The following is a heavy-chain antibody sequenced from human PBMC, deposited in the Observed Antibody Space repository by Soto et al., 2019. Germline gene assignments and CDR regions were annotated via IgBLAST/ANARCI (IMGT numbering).Heavy chain of an antibody. CDR1: GFTFSSYT. V-gene: IGHV3-48*02. CDR2: ISSSSTTI. J-gene: IGHJ6*02. D-gene: IGHD3-10*01. CDR3: ARAGVRGSGSYWGNYYYYGMDV. Sequence: EVQLVESGGGLVQPGGSLRLSCAASGFTFSSYTMNWVRQAPGKGLEWVSYISSSSTTIYYADSVKGRFTISRDNAKNSLDLQMNSLRDEDTAVFYCARAGVRGSGSYWGNYYYYGMDVWGQGTTVTVSS.